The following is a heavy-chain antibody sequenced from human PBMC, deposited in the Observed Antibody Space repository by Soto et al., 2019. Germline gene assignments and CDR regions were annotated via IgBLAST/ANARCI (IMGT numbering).Heavy chain of an antibody. V-gene: IGHV1-24*01. J-gene: IGHJ4*02. Sequence: GASVKVSCKVSGYSVSEVSMHWVRQAPGKGPEWMGGFDAEDGKTIYAQKFQGRLAMTGDTSTNTAYMELSSLRSEDTAVYYCASQAVAGDSRDYWGQGTLVSGSS. CDR3: ASQAVAGDSRDY. CDR1: GYSVSEVS. D-gene: IGHD6-19*01. CDR2: FDAEDGKT.